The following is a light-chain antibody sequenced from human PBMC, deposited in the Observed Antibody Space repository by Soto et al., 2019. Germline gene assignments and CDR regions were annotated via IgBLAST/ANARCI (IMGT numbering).Light chain of an antibody. V-gene: IGKV3-15*01. Sequence: ETLLTQSPATLSVSPGERATLSCRASQSVRDNLAWYQQKPGQAPRLLIYGASTRAPGIPDRFSGSGFGTEVSLTISILQSEDFAGYYCQQPNDWPTSTVGKGTKLESK. J-gene: IGKJ2*01. CDR1: QSVRDN. CDR3: QQPNDWPTST. CDR2: GAS.